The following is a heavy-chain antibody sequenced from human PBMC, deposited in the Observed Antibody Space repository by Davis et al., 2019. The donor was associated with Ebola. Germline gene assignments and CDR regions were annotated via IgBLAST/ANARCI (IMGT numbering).Heavy chain of an antibody. V-gene: IGHV3-11*06. CDR1: GFTFSDYY. D-gene: IGHD3-22*01. J-gene: IGHJ6*02. CDR2: ISSSSYT. Sequence: GESLKISCAASGFTFSDYYMSWIRQAPGKGLEWVSYISSSSYTNYADSVKGRFTISRDNAKNSLYLQMNSLRAEDTAVYYCAREPGSYYDSSGYPYYYHYGMDVWGQGTTVTVSS. CDR3: AREPGSYYDSSGYPYYYHYGMDV.